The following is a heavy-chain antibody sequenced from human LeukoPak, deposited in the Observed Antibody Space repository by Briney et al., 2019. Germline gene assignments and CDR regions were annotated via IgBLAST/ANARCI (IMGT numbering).Heavy chain of an antibody. V-gene: IGHV5-51*01. CDR2: IYPADSDT. J-gene: IGHJ4*02. CDR1: GYSFTSYW. CDR3: ARHAYGEITY. D-gene: IGHD4-17*01. Sequence: GESLKISCKGSGYSFTSYWIAWVRQMPAKGLEWMGIIYPADSDTRYSSSFQGQVTISADKSISTAYLQWSSLKASDTAMYYCARHAYGEITYWGQGTLVTVSS.